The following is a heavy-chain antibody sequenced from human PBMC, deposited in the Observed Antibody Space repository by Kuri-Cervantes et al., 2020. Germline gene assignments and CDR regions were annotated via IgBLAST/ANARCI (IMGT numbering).Heavy chain of an antibody. D-gene: IGHD3-10*01. Sequence: ASVKVSCKASGYTFTSYDINWVRQATGQGLEWMGWMNPNSGNTGYAQKFQGRVTMTRNTSISTAYMELSSLRSDDTAVYYCARAAMGSIEFTMVRGGPRFSNYYYYGMDVWGQGTTVTVSS. CDR2: MNPNSGNT. CDR3: ARAAMGSIEFTMVRGGPRFSNYYYYGMDV. CDR1: GYTFTSYD. V-gene: IGHV1-8*01. J-gene: IGHJ6*02.